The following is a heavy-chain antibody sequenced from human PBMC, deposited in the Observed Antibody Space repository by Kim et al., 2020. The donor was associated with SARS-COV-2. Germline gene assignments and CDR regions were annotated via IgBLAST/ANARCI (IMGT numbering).Heavy chain of an antibody. CDR3: AGDYSNPGIYYYYYYGMDV. J-gene: IGHJ6*02. CDR1: GFTFSSYW. V-gene: IGHV3-7*01. CDR2: IKQDGSEK. D-gene: IGHD4-4*01. Sequence: LSLTCAASGFTFSSYWMSWVRQAPGKGLEWVANIKQDGSEKYYVDSVKGRFTISRDNAKNSLYLQMNSLRAEDTAVYYCAGDYSNPGIYYYYYYGMDVWGQGTTVTVSS.